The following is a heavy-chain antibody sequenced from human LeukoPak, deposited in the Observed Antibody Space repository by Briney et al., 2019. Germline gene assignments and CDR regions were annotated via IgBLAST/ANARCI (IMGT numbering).Heavy chain of an antibody. CDR2: IYYSGNT. J-gene: IGHJ4*02. CDR1: GGSISSTTYY. D-gene: IGHD1-26*01. CDR3: ARHYLGGNYPDYFSH. Sequence: PSETLSLTCIVSGGSISSTTYYWGWIRQPPGKRLEWIGSIYYSGNTYYNPPLKSRVTISIDTSKNQFSLNLNSVTAADTALYSCARHYLGGNYPDYFSHWGQGTLVTVSS. V-gene: IGHV4-39*01.